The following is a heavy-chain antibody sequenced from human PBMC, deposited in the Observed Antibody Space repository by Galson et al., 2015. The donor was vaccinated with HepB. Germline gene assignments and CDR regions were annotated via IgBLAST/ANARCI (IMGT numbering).Heavy chain of an antibody. CDR3: ARDGEDRAYGDYWGYYFAY. Sequence: SLRLSCAASGFTFSSYAMHWVRQAPGKGLEWVAVIPYDGSNEYYADSVKGRFTISRDNSKNTLYLQMNSLRAEDTAVYYCARDGEDRAYGDYWGYYFAYWGQGALVTVSS. CDR2: IPYDGSNE. CDR1: GFTFSSYA. V-gene: IGHV3-30-3*01. D-gene: IGHD4-17*01. J-gene: IGHJ4*02.